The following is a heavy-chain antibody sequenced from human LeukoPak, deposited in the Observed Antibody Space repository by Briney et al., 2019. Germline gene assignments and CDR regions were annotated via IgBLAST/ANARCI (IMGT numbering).Heavy chain of an antibody. CDR1: GYTFTGYY. D-gene: IGHD3-10*01. V-gene: IGHV1-2*02. J-gene: IGHJ5*02. Sequence: GASVKVSCKSSGYTFTGYYIHWVRQPPGQGLECMGWINPNSGGTNYAQKFQGRVTMTRDTSISTAYMELSRLRSDDTAVYYCARGDSGSYFSWLDPWGQGTLVTVSS. CDR3: ARGDSGSYFSWLDP. CDR2: INPNSGGT.